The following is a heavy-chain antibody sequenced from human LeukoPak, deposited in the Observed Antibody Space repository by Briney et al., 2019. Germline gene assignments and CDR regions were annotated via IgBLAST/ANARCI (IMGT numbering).Heavy chain of an antibody. CDR1: GETFSGYY. V-gene: IGHV4-34*01. D-gene: IGHD3-22*01. Sequence: SETLSLTCAVYGETFSGYYWSWIRQPPGKGLEWIGEINHSGSTNYNPSLKSRVTMSVDTSKNQFSLKMTSVTAADTAVYYCARGQWLPVYDFWGQGILVTVSS. J-gene: IGHJ4*02. CDR2: INHSGST. CDR3: ARGQWLPVYDF.